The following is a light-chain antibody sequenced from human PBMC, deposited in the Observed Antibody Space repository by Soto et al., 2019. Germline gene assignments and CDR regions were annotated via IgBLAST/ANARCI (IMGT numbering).Light chain of an antibody. V-gene: IGLV1-51*02. Sequence: QSVLTQPPSVSAAPGQKVTISCSGSSSNIGNNYVSWYQQLPGTAPKLLIYENNKRPSGIPDRFSGSKSGTSATLGITGLQTGDEADYYCGTWDSSLSAAVFGGGTQPTVL. J-gene: IGLJ7*01. CDR1: SSNIGNNY. CDR2: ENN. CDR3: GTWDSSLSAAV.